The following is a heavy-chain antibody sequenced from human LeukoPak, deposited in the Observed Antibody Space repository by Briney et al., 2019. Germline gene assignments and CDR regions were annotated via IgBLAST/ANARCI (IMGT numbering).Heavy chain of an antibody. CDR2: INPNSGGT. V-gene: IGHV1-2*02. Sequence: ASVKVSCKASGYTFTGYYVHWVRQAPGQGLEWMGWINPNSGGTNYAQKFQGRVTMTRDTSISTAYMELSRLRSDDTAVYYCARGWDSSGLSVDYWGQGTLVTVSS. CDR3: ARGWDSSGLSVDY. J-gene: IGHJ4*02. CDR1: GYTFTGYY. D-gene: IGHD3-22*01.